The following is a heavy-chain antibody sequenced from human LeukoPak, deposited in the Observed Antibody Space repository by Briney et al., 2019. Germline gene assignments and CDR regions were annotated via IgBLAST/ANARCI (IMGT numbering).Heavy chain of an antibody. CDR2: IYYSGST. J-gene: IGHJ4*02. D-gene: IGHD3-10*01. CDR1: GGSISSGGYY. CDR3: ANSKGGMVRGVPDY. Sequence: SETLSLTCTVSGGSISSGGYYWSWIRQHPGKGLEWIGYIYYSGSTYYNPSLKSRVTISVDTSKNQFSLKLSSVTAADTAVYYCANSKGGMVRGVPDYWGQGTLVTVSS. V-gene: IGHV4-31*03.